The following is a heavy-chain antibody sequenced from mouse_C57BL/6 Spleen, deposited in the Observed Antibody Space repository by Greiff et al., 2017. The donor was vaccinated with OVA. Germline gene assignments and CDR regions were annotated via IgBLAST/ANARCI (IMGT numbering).Heavy chain of an antibody. Sequence: EVQVVESGGGLVQPGGSMKLSCAASGFTFSDAWMDWVRQSPEKGLEWVAEIRNKANNHATYYAESVKGRFTISRDDSKSSVYLQMNSLRAEDTGIYYCTRTHSYWYFDVWGTGTTVTVSS. CDR3: TRTHSYWYFDV. J-gene: IGHJ1*03. CDR1: GFTFSDAW. V-gene: IGHV6-6*01. CDR2: IRNKANNHAT.